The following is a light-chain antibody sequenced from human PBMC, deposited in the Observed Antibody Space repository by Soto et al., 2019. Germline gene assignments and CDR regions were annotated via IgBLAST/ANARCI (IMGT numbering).Light chain of an antibody. Sequence: QSALTQPPSVSGSPGQSVTISCTGTSSDVGSYNRVSWYQQPPGTAPKLMIYDVSNRPSGVPDRFSGSKSGNTASLTISGLQAEDEADYYCSSYTSSKLVVFGGGTKLTVL. J-gene: IGLJ2*01. CDR1: SSDVGSYNR. CDR3: SSYTSSKLVV. CDR2: DVS. V-gene: IGLV2-18*02.